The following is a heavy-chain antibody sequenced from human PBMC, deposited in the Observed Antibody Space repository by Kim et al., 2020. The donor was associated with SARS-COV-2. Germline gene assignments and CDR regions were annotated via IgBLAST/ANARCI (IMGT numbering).Heavy chain of an antibody. V-gene: IGHV1-46*01. CDR3: AKANQLVDAFDI. Sequence: SYAQKFQGRVTMTRDTSTSTVYMELSSLRSEDTAVYYCAKANQLVDAFDIWGQGTMVTVSS. J-gene: IGHJ3*02. D-gene: IGHD2-2*01.